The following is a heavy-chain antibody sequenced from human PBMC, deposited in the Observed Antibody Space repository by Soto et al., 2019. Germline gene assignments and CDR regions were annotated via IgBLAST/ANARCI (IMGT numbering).Heavy chain of an antibody. CDR1: GFTFSSYG. CDR3: ARGPPGSKGAIDT. D-gene: IGHD3-10*01. CDR2: IWYDGSNK. Sequence: PGGSLRLSCAASGFTFSSYGMHWVRQAPGKGLEWVAVIWYDGSNKYYADSVKGRFTISRDNSKNTLYLQMNSLRAEDTAVYYCARGPPGSKGAIDTWGQGTMVTV. V-gene: IGHV3-33*01. J-gene: IGHJ3*02.